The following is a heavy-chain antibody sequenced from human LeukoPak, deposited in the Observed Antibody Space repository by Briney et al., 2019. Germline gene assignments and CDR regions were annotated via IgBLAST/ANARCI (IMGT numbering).Heavy chain of an antibody. V-gene: IGHV1-69*04. Sequence: ASVKVSCKASGGTFSSYAISWVRQAPGQGLEWMGRIIPILGIANYAQKFQGRVTITADKSTSTAYMELSSLRSEDTAVYYCASAGSSSWYYFDYWGQGTLVTVSS. J-gene: IGHJ4*02. CDR3: ASAGSSSWYYFDY. D-gene: IGHD6-13*01. CDR2: IIPILGIA. CDR1: GGTFSSYA.